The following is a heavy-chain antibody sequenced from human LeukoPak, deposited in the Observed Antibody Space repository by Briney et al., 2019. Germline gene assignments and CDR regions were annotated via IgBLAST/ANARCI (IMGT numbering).Heavy chain of an antibody. Sequence: GGSLRLSCAASGFTFSSYWMSWVRQAPGKGLEWVANIKQDGSEKYYVDSVKGRFTISRDNAKNSLYLQMNSLRAEDTAVYYCAKDKNQLLSWFDPWGQGTLVTVSS. V-gene: IGHV3-7*03. CDR1: GFTFSSYW. J-gene: IGHJ5*02. CDR2: IKQDGSEK. CDR3: AKDKNQLLSWFDP. D-gene: IGHD2-2*01.